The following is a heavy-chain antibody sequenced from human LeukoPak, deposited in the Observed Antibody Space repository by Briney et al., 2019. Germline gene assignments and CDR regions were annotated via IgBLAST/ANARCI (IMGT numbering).Heavy chain of an antibody. J-gene: IGHJ4*02. D-gene: IGHD3-22*01. CDR3: ARSSSGYLRYYFDY. CDR1: GGSISSYY. CDR2: IYYSGST. Sequence: PSETLSLTCTVSGGSISSYYWSWIRQPPGKGLEWIGYIYYSGSTNYNPSLKSRVTISVDTSKNQFSLKLSSVIAADRAVYYCARSSSGYLRYYFDYWGQGTLVTVSS. V-gene: IGHV4-59*08.